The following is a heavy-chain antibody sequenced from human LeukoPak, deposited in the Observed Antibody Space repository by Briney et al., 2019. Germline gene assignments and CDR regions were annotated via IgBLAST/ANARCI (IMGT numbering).Heavy chain of an antibody. CDR3: ATLVSTRYYFDY. CDR2: IYYSGST. Sequence: SETLSLTCTVSGYSISSGCYWGWIRQPPGKGLEWIGYIYYSGSTNYNPSLKSRVTISVDTSKNQFSLRLTSVTAADTAVYFCATLVSTRYYFDYWGQGTLVTVSS. CDR1: GYSISSGCY. V-gene: IGHV4-38-2*02. D-gene: IGHD5/OR15-5a*01. J-gene: IGHJ4*02.